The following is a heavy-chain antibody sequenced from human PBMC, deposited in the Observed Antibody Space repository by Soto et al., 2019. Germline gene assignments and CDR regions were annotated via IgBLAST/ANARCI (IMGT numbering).Heavy chain of an antibody. D-gene: IGHD3-3*01. CDR1: GFTFSSYE. J-gene: IGHJ6*02. CDR2: ISSSGSTI. Sequence: RLSCAASGFTFSSYEMNWVRQAPGKGLEWVSYISSSGSTIYYADSVKGRFTISRDNAKNSLYLQMHSMRAEDTDVYYCARADFDYGMDVWGQGTTVTVSS. V-gene: IGHV3-48*03. CDR3: ARADFDYGMDV.